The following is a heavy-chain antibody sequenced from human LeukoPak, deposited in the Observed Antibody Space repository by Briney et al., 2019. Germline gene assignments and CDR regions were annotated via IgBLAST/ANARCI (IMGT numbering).Heavy chain of an antibody. D-gene: IGHD6-19*01. Sequence: SETLSLTCTVSGGSISSYYWSWIRQPPGKGLEWIGYIYYSGSTNYNPSLKSRVTISVDKSKNQFSLKLSSVTAADTAVYYCARGYSSTTGRVKDAFDIWGQGTMVTVSS. CDR3: ARGYSSTTGRVKDAFDI. CDR2: IYYSGST. CDR1: GGSISSYY. V-gene: IGHV4-59*12. J-gene: IGHJ3*02.